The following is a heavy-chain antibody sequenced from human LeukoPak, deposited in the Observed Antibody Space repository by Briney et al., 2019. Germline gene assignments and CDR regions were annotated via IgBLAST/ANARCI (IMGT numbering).Heavy chain of an antibody. CDR2: ISSSGSTI. CDR1: GFTFSSYE. Sequence: GGSLRLSCAASGFTFSSYEMNWVRQAPGKGLGWVSYISSSGSTIYYADSVKGRFTISRDNAKNSLYLQMNSLRAEDTAVYYCARDSPPVTLDYWGQGTLVTVSS. J-gene: IGHJ4*02. V-gene: IGHV3-48*03. CDR3: ARDSPPVTLDY. D-gene: IGHD4-17*01.